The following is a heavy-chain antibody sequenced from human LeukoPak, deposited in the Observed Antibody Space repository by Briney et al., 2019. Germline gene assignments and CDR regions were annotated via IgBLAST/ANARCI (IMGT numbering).Heavy chain of an antibody. J-gene: IGHJ5*02. CDR1: GFSFRSYA. Sequence: GGSLRLSCAASGFSFRSYAMTWVRQAPGKGLEWVSVISGSGGSTYYADSVRGRFTISRDNSKNTLYLQMNSLRAEDTAVYYCAKDRAAAGTRDWFDPWGQGTLVTVSS. V-gene: IGHV3-23*01. D-gene: IGHD6-13*01. CDR2: ISGSGGST. CDR3: AKDRAAAGTRDWFDP.